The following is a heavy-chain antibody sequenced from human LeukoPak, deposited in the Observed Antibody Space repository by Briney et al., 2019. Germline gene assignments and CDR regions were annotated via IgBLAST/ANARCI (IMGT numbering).Heavy chain of an antibody. D-gene: IGHD6-19*01. Sequence: SDTLSLTCTVSCVSISIYYWSWIRQPPGKGLEWIGYIYYSGTTNYNPSLKSRVTISVDTSKNQFSLKLSSVTAGDTGVYYCARTIAVAGTDDWFDPWGEGNLVTVSS. CDR2: IYYSGTT. CDR3: ARTIAVAGTDDWFDP. V-gene: IGHV4-59*07. J-gene: IGHJ5*02. CDR1: CVSISIYY.